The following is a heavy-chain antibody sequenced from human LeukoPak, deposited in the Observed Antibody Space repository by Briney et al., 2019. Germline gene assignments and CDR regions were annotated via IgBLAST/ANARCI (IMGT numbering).Heavy chain of an antibody. Sequence: GGSLRLSCAASGFIFSDYWMDWVRQAPGKGLEWVAIIKEDGSETNYVDSVKGRFTISRDNSKNSLYLQMNSLRAEDTAVYYCVRDRGWLQFDYWGQGTLLTVSS. D-gene: IGHD5-24*01. CDR1: GFIFSDYW. CDR3: VRDRGWLQFDY. CDR2: IKEDGSET. V-gene: IGHV3-7*01. J-gene: IGHJ4*02.